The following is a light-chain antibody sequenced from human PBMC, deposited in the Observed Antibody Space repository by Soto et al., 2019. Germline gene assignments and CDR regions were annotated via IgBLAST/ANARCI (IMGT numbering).Light chain of an antibody. CDR2: AAS. V-gene: IGKV3-20*01. J-gene: IGKJ3*01. Sequence: EIVLTQSPATLSLSPGERATLSCRASKSVSKYLAWYQQKPGQAPRLLIYAASSRATGIPDRFSGTGSGTDFTLTISRLEPEDFAVYYCQQYGSSPLFTFGPGTKVD. CDR1: KSVSKY. CDR3: QQYGSSPLFT.